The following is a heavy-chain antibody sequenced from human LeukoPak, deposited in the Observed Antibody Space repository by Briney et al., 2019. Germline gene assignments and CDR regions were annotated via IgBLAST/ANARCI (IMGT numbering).Heavy chain of an antibody. CDR2: ISWNSGSI. J-gene: IGHJ3*02. CDR1: GFTFDDYA. CDR3: AREPLRHDAFDI. Sequence: PGRSLRLSCAASGFTFDDYAMHWVRQAPGKGLEWVSGISWNSGSIGYADSVKGRFTISRDNAKNSLYLQMNSLRAEDTAMYYCAREPLRHDAFDIWGQGTMVTVSS. V-gene: IGHV3-9*01. D-gene: IGHD4-17*01.